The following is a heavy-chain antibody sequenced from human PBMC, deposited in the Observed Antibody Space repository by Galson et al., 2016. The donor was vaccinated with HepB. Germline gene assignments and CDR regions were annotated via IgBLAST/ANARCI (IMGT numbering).Heavy chain of an antibody. CDR2: VIPLFGTA. CDR1: GGTFSSLS. V-gene: IGHV1-69*13. Sequence: SVKVSCKASGGTFSSLSISWVRQAPGQGLEWMGGVIPLFGTANYAQKFQGRVTITADASTSTAYMELSSLTSDDTAVYYCARPLRSYFDSSGYVSAFDIWGQGTMVTVSS. D-gene: IGHD3-22*01. J-gene: IGHJ3*02. CDR3: ARPLRSYFDSSGYVSAFDI.